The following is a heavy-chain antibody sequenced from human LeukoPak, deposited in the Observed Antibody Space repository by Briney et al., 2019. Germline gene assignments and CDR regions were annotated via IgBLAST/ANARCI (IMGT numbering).Heavy chain of an antibody. Sequence: PSETLSLTCTVSGGSISSSSYYWSWIRQPPGKGLEWIGEINHSGSTNYNPSLKSRVTISVDTSKNQFSLKLSSVTAADTAVYYCARHVKRVWSNWFDPWGQGTLVTVSS. V-gene: IGHV4-39*01. CDR3: ARHVKRVWSNWFDP. CDR1: GGSISSSSYY. CDR2: INHSGST. D-gene: IGHD3-3*01. J-gene: IGHJ5*02.